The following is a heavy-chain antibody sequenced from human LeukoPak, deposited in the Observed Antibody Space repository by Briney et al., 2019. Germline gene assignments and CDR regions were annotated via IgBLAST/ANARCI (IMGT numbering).Heavy chain of an antibody. D-gene: IGHD6-13*01. J-gene: IGHJ4*02. CDR1: GFTFSSYA. CDR3: ARSRPAIAATEPPLDY. CDR2: ISYDGSNK. Sequence: GGSLRLSCAAPGFTFSSYAMHWVRQAPGKGLEWVAVISYDGSNKYYADSVKGRFTISRDNSKNTLYLQMNGLRAEDTAVYYCARSRPAIAATEPPLDYWGQGTLVTVSS. V-gene: IGHV3-30-3*01.